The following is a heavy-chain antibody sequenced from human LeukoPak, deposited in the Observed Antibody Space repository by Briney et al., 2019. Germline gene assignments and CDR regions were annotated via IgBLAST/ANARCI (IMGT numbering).Heavy chain of an antibody. J-gene: IGHJ4*02. CDR1: GGTFSSYA. CDR3: ARSLWWKRGDY. D-gene: IGHD2-21*01. Sequence: GASVKVSCKASGGTFSSYAISWVRQAPGQGLEWMGWMNPNSGNTGYAQKFQGRVTMTRNTSISTAYMELSSLRSEDTAVYYCARSLWWKRGDYWGQGTPVTVSS. CDR2: MNPNSGNT. V-gene: IGHV1-8*02.